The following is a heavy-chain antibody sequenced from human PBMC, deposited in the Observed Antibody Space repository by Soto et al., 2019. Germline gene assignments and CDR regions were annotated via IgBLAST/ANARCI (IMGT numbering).Heavy chain of an antibody. J-gene: IGHJ4*02. CDR3: AKDLGERSYDFWSGTGY. CDR2: ISGSGGST. D-gene: IGHD3-3*01. Sequence: GGSLRLSCAASGFTFSSYAMSWVRQAPGKGLEWVSAISGSGGSTYYADSVKGRFTISRDNSKNTLYLQMNSLRAEDTAVYYCAKDLGERSYDFWSGTGYWGQGTLVTVSS. CDR1: GFTFSSYA. V-gene: IGHV3-23*01.